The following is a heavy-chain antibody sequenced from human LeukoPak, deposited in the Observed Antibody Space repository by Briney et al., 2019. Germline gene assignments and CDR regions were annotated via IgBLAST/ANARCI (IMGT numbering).Heavy chain of an antibody. Sequence: GASVKVSCKASGYTFTDYYMHWVRQAPGQGLEWMGWLNPNSGDTNYAQKFQGRVSMTRDTSISTAYMDLSDLRSDDTAVYYCARHHWYFDLWGRGTLVTVSS. CDR1: GYTFTDYY. J-gene: IGHJ2*01. CDR2: LNPNSGDT. V-gene: IGHV1-2*02. CDR3: ARHHWYFDL.